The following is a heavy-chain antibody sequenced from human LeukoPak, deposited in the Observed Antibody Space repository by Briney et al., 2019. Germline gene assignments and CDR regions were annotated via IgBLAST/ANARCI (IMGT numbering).Heavy chain of an antibody. CDR1: GGSISSYY. J-gene: IGHJ5*02. Sequence: PSETLSLTCTVSGGSISSYYWSWIRQPAGKGLEWIGRIYTSGSTNYNPSLKSRVTMSVDTSKNQFSLKLSSVTAADTAVYYCARDIAIESIAVAGTKINWFDPWGQGTLVTVSS. CDR3: ARDIAIESIAVAGTKINWFDP. V-gene: IGHV4-4*07. D-gene: IGHD6-19*01. CDR2: IYTSGST.